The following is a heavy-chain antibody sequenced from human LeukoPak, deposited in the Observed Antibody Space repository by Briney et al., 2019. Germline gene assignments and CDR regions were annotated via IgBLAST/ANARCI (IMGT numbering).Heavy chain of an antibody. CDR2: IYYSGST. Sequence: SETLPLTCTVSGGSIRSSYYYWSWIRQHPGKGLEWIGYIYYSGSTNYNPSLKSRVTISIDTSKNQFSLKLSSVTAADTAVYYCARDRVRGSSNPYFDYWGQGTLVTVSS. CDR3: ARDRVRGSSNPYFDY. CDR1: GGSIRSSYYY. V-gene: IGHV4-61*01. J-gene: IGHJ4*02. D-gene: IGHD1-26*01.